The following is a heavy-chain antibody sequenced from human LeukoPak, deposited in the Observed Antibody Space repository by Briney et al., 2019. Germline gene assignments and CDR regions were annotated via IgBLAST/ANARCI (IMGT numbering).Heavy chain of an antibody. J-gene: IGHJ4*02. CDR2: IDPSDSYT. Sequence: PGESLNISCKGSGYIFTTYWIIWVRQMPGKGLEWMGWIDPSDSYTDYSPSLQGHVSISADKTISTAYLQWSSLKASDTAMYYCAWKSYYDSSEIFDYWGPGTLVTVSS. V-gene: IGHV5-10-1*01. D-gene: IGHD3-22*01. CDR1: GYIFTTYW. CDR3: AWKSYYDSSEIFDY.